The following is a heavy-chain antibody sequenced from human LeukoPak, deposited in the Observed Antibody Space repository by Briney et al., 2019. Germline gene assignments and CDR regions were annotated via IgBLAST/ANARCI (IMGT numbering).Heavy chain of an antibody. J-gene: IGHJ3*02. Sequence: PSETLSLTCAVSGGSISSSGYSWSWIRQPPGKGLEWIGYIYPSGSTYYNPSLDSRVTISIDRSKNQFSLRLTSVTAADTAVYYCARWRSGGDAFDIWGQGTMVTVSS. CDR2: IYPSGST. D-gene: IGHD2-15*01. V-gene: IGHV4-30-2*01. CDR3: ARWRSGGDAFDI. CDR1: GGSISSSGYS.